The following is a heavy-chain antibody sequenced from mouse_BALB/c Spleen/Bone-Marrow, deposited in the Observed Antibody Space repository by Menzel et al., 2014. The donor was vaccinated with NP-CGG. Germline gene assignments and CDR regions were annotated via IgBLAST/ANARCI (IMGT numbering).Heavy chain of an antibody. Sequence: EVKLMESGGGLVKPGGSLKLSCAVSGFTFSDYSMYWVPQNPEKRLEWVATINHGGSYTYYPDSVKGRFTSSRDNAKSNLYLQRSSLRSENTAMYYCARDGNFAMDYWGQGTSGTVSS. J-gene: IGHJ4*01. CDR1: GFTFSDYS. CDR3: ARDGNFAMDY. V-gene: IGHV5-4*02. CDR2: INHGGSYT. D-gene: IGHD2-1*01.